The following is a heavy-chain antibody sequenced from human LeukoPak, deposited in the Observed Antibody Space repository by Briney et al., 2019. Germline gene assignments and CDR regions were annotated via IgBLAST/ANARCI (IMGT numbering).Heavy chain of an antibody. Sequence: GGSLRLSCADSGFTFSSYGMHWVRQAPGKGLEWVAVISYDGSNKYYADSVKGRFTISRDNAKNSLYLQMNSLRVGDTAVYYCTRGRHYGSGSPYWFDPWGQGTLVTVSS. J-gene: IGHJ5*02. CDR3: TRGRHYGSGSPYWFDP. CDR2: ISYDGSNK. V-gene: IGHV3-30*03. CDR1: GFTFSSYG. D-gene: IGHD3-10*01.